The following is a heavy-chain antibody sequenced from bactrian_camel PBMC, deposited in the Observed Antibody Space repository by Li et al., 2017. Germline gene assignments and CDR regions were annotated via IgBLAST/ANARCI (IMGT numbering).Heavy chain of an antibody. D-gene: IGHD3*01. V-gene: IGHV3S40*01. J-gene: IGHJ4*01. CDR3: TKAFPVQALLY. CDR1: GFTFGDYA. Sequence: VQLVESGGGLVQPERGLRLSCAASGFTFGDYAMIWVRQAPGKGLEWVSHISTVSMLGSTYADPVKGRFTISGDNAKNTLYLHLNSLKTEDTAMYYCTKAFPVQALLYWGQGTQVTVS. CDR2: ISTVSMLGST.